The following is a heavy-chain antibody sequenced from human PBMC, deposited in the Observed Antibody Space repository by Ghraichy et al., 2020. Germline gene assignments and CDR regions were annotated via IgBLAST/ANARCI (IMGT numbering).Heavy chain of an antibody. V-gene: IGHV1-2*02. J-gene: IGHJ4*02. D-gene: IGHD3-10*01. CDR1: GYTFTGYY. CDR2: INPNSGDT. Sequence: ASVKVSCKTSGYTFTGYYIHWVRQAPGQGLERMGWINPNSGDTNYAQKFQGRVTMTRDTSISTAYMELNSLRSDDTAVYYCAKGVASGEYWGQGTLVTVSS. CDR3: AKGVASGEY.